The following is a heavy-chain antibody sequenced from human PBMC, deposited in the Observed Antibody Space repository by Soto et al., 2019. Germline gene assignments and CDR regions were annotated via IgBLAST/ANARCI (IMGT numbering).Heavy chain of an antibody. CDR1: GFTFSSYA. J-gene: IGHJ4*02. V-gene: IGHV3-23*01. D-gene: IGHD6-19*01. CDR3: AKGSSGWYERFDY. CDR2: ISGSGGST. Sequence: EVQLLEAGGGLVQPGGSLRLSCAASGFTFSSYAMSWVRQAPGKGLEWVSAISGSGGSTYYADSVKGRFTISRDNSKNTPNLHMNSLRAEDMAVYYCAKGSSGWYERFDYWGQGTLVTVSS.